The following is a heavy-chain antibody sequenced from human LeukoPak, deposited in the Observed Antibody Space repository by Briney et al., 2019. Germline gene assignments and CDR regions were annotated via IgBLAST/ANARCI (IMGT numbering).Heavy chain of an antibody. CDR1: GGSISSYY. J-gene: IGHJ5*02. Sequence: SETLSLTCTVSGGSISSYYWSWIRQPPGKGLEWIGYIYYSGSTNYNPSLESRVTISVDTSKNQFSLKLSSVTAADTAVYYCARWSRRFLESGLSWFDPWGQGTLVTVSS. V-gene: IGHV4-59*01. D-gene: IGHD3-3*01. CDR2: IYYSGST. CDR3: ARWSRRFLESGLSWFDP.